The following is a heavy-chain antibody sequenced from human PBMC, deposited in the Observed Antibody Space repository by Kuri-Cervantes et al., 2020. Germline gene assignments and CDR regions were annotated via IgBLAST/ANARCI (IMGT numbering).Heavy chain of an antibody. CDR1: GGSFSGYY. D-gene: IGHD4-23*01. CDR2: INHSGST. CDR3: ARWILYGGNPRAFDY. J-gene: IGHJ4*02. Sequence: SGTLSLTCAVYGGSFSGYYWSWIRQPPGKGLEWIGEINHSGSTNYNPSLKSQVTISVDTSKNQFSLKLSSVTAADTAVYYCARWILYGGNPRAFDYWGQGTLVTVSS. V-gene: IGHV4-34*01.